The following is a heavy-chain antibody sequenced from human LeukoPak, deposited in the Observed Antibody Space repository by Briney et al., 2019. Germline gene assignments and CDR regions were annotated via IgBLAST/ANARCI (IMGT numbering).Heavy chain of an antibody. J-gene: IGHJ5*01. CDR3: ARGSPKHDS. Sequence: SETVSLTCAVYGGTFSDYNWNWIRQPPGKGLEWIGEINHNGVTNYNPSLKSRLTMSVDTSKNQFSLRLKSVTAADTAVYYCARGSPKHDSWGQGTLVTVSS. CDR1: GGTFSDYN. V-gene: IGHV4-34*01. CDR2: INHNGVT.